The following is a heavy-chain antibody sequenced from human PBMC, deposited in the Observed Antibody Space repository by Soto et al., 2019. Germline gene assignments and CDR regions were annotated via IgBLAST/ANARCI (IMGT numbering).Heavy chain of an antibody. D-gene: IGHD1-1*01. CDR1: GYTFTSYG. V-gene: IGHV1-18*01. CDR2: ISAYNGNT. Sequence: ASVKVSCKASGYTFTSYGISWVRQAPGQGLEWMGWISAYNGNTNYAQKLQGRVTMTTDTSTSTAYMELRSLRSDDTAVHYCARTNWNREEYYYYYYGMDVWGQGTTVTVSS. J-gene: IGHJ6*02. CDR3: ARTNWNREEYYYYYYGMDV.